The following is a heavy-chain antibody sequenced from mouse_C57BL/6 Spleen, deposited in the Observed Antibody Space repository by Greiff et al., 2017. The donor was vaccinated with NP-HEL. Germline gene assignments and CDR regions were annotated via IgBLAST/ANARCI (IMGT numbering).Heavy chain of an antibody. CDR3: ARAPYYYGSSYWYFDV. CDR1: GFTFSDYY. D-gene: IGHD1-1*01. Sequence: EVKLMESEGGLVQPGSSMKLSCTASGFTFSDYYMAWVRQVPEKGLEWVANINYDGSSTYYLDSLKSRFIISRDNAKNILYLQMSSLKSEDTATYYCARAPYYYGSSYWYFDVWGTGTTVTVSS. J-gene: IGHJ1*03. CDR2: INYDGSST. V-gene: IGHV5-16*01.